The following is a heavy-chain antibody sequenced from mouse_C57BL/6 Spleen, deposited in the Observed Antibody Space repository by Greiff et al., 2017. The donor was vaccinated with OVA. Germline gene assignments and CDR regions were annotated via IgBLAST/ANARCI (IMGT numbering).Heavy chain of an antibody. CDR1: GFTFSSYT. V-gene: IGHV5-9*01. J-gene: IGHJ2*01. CDR3: ARDGYGSFYYFYY. D-gene: IGHD1-1*01. CDR2: ISGGGGNT. Sequence: ESGGGLVKPGGSLKLSCAASGFTFSSYTMYWVRPTPEKRLEWVATISGGGGNTYYPDSVKGRFPITRDNAKNTLYLQMISLRSEDTALYYCARDGYGSFYYFYYWGQGTTLTVSS.